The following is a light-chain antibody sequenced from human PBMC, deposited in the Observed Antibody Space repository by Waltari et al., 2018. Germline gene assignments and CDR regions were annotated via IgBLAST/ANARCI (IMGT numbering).Light chain of an antibody. V-gene: IGLV4-60*03. CDR2: LERSAAY. J-gene: IGLJ3*02. CDR3: ETWDSDIRV. Sequence: QQPVKAPRFLMKLERSAAYNKGSGVPVRFSGSSSGAYRYLTISNLQSEDEAEYYCETWDSDIRVFGGGTKLTVL.